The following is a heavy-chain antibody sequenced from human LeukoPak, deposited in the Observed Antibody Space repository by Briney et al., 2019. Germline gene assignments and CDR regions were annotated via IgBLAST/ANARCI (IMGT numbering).Heavy chain of an antibody. J-gene: IGHJ4*02. Sequence: GGSLRLSCAASGFTFSSYGMHWVRQAPGKGLEWVAVISYDGSNKYYADSVKGRFTISRDNSKNTLYLQMNSLRAEDTAVYYCAKDGGDCPDYWGQGTLVTVSS. CDR1: GFTFSSYG. D-gene: IGHD2-21*02. CDR3: AKDGGDCPDY. V-gene: IGHV3-30*18. CDR2: ISYDGSNK.